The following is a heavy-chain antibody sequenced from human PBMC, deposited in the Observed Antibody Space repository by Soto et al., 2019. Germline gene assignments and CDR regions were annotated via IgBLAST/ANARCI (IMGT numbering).Heavy chain of an antibody. V-gene: IGHV5-51*03. CDR1: GYSFTRYW. CDR3: ARGGYMDV. Sequence: EVQLVQSIAEVKKPGESLKISCKGSGYSFTRYWVAWARQRPGQGLEWMGIIFPGDTDTRYSPSFEGQVTISADKSVNTAYLQWTTLKASDTAMYFCARGGYMDVWGKGTTVTVSS. CDR2: IFPGDTDT. J-gene: IGHJ6*03.